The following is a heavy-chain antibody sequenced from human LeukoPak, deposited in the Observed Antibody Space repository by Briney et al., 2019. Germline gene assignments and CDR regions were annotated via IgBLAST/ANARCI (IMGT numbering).Heavy chain of an antibody. D-gene: IGHD3-10*01. Sequence: GGSLRLSCAASKFTFSSYAMNWVRQAPGKGLEWISHISGASVSLYYADSVKGRFTISRDNAKNSLYLQMNSLRAEDTAMYYCARATYYYDSADAFDIWGQGTMVTVSS. V-gene: IGHV3-48*01. CDR2: ISGASVSL. J-gene: IGHJ3*02. CDR3: ARATYYYDSADAFDI. CDR1: KFTFSSYA.